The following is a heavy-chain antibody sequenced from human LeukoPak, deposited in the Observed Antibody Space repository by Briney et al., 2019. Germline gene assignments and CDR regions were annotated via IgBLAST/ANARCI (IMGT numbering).Heavy chain of an antibody. CDR2: ISGRGDKT. CDR3: AKGIQWELPLEY. D-gene: IGHD1-26*01. Sequence: PGGSLRLSCAASGFTFRNYATSWVRQAPGKGLEWVSAISGRGDKTYYAGSAKGRFTISRDNSKNTLYLQMNSLRDVDTAIYYCAKGIQWELPLEYWGQGTLVTVSS. CDR1: GFTFRNYA. V-gene: IGHV3-23*01. J-gene: IGHJ4*02.